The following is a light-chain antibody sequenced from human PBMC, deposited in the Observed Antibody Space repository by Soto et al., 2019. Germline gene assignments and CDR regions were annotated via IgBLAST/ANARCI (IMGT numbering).Light chain of an antibody. Sequence: DIQMTQSPSSLSASVGDRVTITCQASHDIINYLNWYQHKPGKAPQLLIYDASNLETGVPSRFSGSGAGTYFSFTISSLQPEDIASYYCQQYHTLPIAFGQGTRLEI. CDR1: HDIINY. CDR2: DAS. J-gene: IGKJ5*01. V-gene: IGKV1-33*01. CDR3: QQYHTLPIA.